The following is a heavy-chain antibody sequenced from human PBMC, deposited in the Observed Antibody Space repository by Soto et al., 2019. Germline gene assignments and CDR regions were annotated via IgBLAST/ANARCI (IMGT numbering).Heavy chain of an antibody. J-gene: IGHJ4*02. CDR3: ASAAPFHY. Sequence: QLQLQESGPGLVKPSETLSLTCSVSSASLSSSTYYWSWIRQPPGRGPEWIGSIYYSGNTYYKPSLQSRVSISIDTSLTQFSLKLTSVTAADTGVYFCASAAPFHYWGPGIWATVSS. CDR2: IYYSGNT. V-gene: IGHV4-39*01. CDR1: SASLSSSTYY. D-gene: IGHD6-25*01.